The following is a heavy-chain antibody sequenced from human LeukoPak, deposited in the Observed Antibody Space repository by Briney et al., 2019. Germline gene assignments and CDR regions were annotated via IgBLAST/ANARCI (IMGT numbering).Heavy chain of an antibody. CDR3: ARDRWNPDL. J-gene: IGHJ5*02. D-gene: IGHD1-1*01. Sequence: EASVKVSCKASGYTFTSYGMNWVRQAPGQGLEWMGWINTDTGNPTYAQGFTGRFVFSLGTSVSTAYLQISSLKAEDTAVYYCARDRWNPDLWGQGTLVTVSS. V-gene: IGHV7-4-1*02. CDR1: GYTFTSYG. CDR2: INTDTGNP.